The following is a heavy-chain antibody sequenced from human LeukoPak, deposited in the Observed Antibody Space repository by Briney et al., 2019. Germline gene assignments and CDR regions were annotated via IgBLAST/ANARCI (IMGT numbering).Heavy chain of an antibody. Sequence: PSETLSLTCTVSGGFISSYYWSWIRQPPGKGLEWIGYIYYSGSTNYNPSLKSRVTMSVDTSKNQFSLKLSSVTAADTAVYYCARGDYEGWFDPWGQGTLVTVSS. CDR3: ARGDYEGWFDP. V-gene: IGHV4-59*13. CDR1: GGFISSYY. D-gene: IGHD4-17*01. CDR2: IYYSGST. J-gene: IGHJ5*02.